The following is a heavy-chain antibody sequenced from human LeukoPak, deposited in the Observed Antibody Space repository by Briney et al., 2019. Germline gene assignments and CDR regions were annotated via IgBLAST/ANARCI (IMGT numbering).Heavy chain of an antibody. D-gene: IGHD3-10*01. CDR2: ISYDGSNK. CDR1: GFTFSTYA. V-gene: IGHV3-30*04. J-gene: IGHJ4*02. CDR3: ARDHGLWFGELLYYFDY. Sequence: PGGSLRLSCAASGFTFSTYAMHWVRQAPGKGLEWVAVISYDGSNKYYADSVKGRFTISRDNSKNTLYLQMNSLRAEDTAVCYRARDHGLWFGELLYYFDYWGQGTLVTASS.